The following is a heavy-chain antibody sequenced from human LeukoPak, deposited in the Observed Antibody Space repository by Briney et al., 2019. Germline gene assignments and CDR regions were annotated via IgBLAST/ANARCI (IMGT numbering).Heavy chain of an antibody. J-gene: IGHJ4*02. CDR3: AREAILDYYDSSGPIDY. V-gene: IGHV4-4*07. CDR1: GGSIRSYY. D-gene: IGHD3-22*01. CDR2: IYTSGST. Sequence: PSETLSLTCTVSGGSIRSYYWSWIRQPAGKGLEWIGRIYTSGSTNYNPSLKSRVTMSVDTSKNQFSLKLSSVTAADTAVYYCAREAILDYYDSSGPIDYWGQGTLVTVSS.